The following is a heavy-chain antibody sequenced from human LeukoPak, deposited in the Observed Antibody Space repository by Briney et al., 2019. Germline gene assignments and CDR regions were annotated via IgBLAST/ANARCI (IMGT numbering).Heavy chain of an antibody. CDR1: GFTVSSNY. CDR3: ARDGYNSPVFDY. D-gene: IGHD5-24*01. V-gene: IGHV3-66*02. Sequence: GGSLRLSCAASGFTVSSNYMSWVRQAPGKGLKWVSVIYSGGSTYYADSVKGRFTISRDNSKNTLYLQMNSLRAEDTAVYYCARDGYNSPVFDYWGQGTLVTVSS. CDR2: IYSGGST. J-gene: IGHJ4*02.